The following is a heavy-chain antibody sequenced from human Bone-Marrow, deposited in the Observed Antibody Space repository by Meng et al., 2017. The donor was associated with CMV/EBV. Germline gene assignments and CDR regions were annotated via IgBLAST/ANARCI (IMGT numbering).Heavy chain of an antibody. Sequence: ASVKVSCKASGYTFTSYDINWVRQATGQGLEWMGWMNPNSGNTGYAQKFQGRVTMTRNTSISTAYMELSSLRSEDTAVYYCAREPSGIAVAGPDYWGQGTLVTFSS. CDR1: GYTFTSYD. V-gene: IGHV1-8*01. CDR3: AREPSGIAVAGPDY. J-gene: IGHJ4*02. D-gene: IGHD6-19*01. CDR2: MNPNSGNT.